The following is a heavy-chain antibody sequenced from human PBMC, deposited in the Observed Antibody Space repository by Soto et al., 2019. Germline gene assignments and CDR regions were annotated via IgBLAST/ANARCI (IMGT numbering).Heavy chain of an antibody. CDR1: GFTFSSYA. CDR2: VSSSSDNT. J-gene: IGHJ5*02. V-gene: IGHV3-23*01. CDR3: AKAGYGSDVLWWFGP. D-gene: IGHD5-12*01. Sequence: GGSLRLSCAASGFTFSSYAMSWVRQAPGRGLEWVSAVSSSSDNTYYADSVKGRFTISRDNFKNTLYLQMNSLRAEDTAIYYCAKAGYGSDVLWWFGPWGLGTLVTVSS.